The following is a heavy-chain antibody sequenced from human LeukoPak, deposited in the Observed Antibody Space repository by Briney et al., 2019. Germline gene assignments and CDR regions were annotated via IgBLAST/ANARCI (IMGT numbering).Heavy chain of an antibody. D-gene: IGHD3-22*01. Sequence: PSETLSLTCTVSGGSISSYYWSWIRQPPGKGLEWIGYIYYSGSTNYNPSLKSRVTISVDTSKNQFSLKLSSVTAADTAVYYCARDLDDSSGYPSVAFDIWGQETMVTVSS. V-gene: IGHV4-59*01. CDR2: IYYSGST. CDR1: GGSISSYY. J-gene: IGHJ3*02. CDR3: ARDLDDSSGYPSVAFDI.